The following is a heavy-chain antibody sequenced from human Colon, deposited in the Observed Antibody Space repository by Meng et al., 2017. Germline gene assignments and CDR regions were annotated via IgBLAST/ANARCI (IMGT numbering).Heavy chain of an antibody. V-gene: IGHV1-3*04. CDR3: ATGPEFVSTLDF. CDR1: GYTFTASF. D-gene: IGHD3-16*02. CDR2: VNSDNGDT. Sequence: QGQLVQSGAEVEKPWALVKISCGASGYTFTASFMHWVRQAPGQRLEWMGRVNSDNGDTDYSQRFQDRVSISRDTSATTAYMELSSLRSEDTAVYYCATGPEFVSTLDFWGQGTLVTVSS. J-gene: IGHJ4*02.